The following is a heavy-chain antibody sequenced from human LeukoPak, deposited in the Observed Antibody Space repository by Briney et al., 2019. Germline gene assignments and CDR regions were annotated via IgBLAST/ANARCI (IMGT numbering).Heavy chain of an antibody. CDR2: ISAYNGNT. V-gene: IGHV1-18*01. CDR1: GYTFTSYG. J-gene: IGHJ3*02. CDR3: ASLPSRHDAFDI. Sequence: GASVKVSCKASGYTFTSYGISWVRQAPGQGLEWMGWISAYNGNTNYAQKLQGRVTMTTDTSTGTAYMELRSLRSDDTAVYYCASLPSRHDAFDIWGQGTMVTVSS.